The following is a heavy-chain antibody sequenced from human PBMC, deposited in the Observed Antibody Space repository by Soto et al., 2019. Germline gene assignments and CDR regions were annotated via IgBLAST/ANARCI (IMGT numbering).Heavy chain of an antibody. V-gene: IGHV3-23*01. Sequence: EVQLLESGGGLVQPGGSLRLSCAASGFTFSSYAMSWVRQAPGKGLEWVSAVSGSGGSTYDADSVKGRFTISRDNSKNTLYLQMNSLRAEDTAVYYCAKQGGRIVVVGAAIDYWGQGTLVTVSS. J-gene: IGHJ4*02. CDR1: GFTFSSYA. D-gene: IGHD2-15*01. CDR2: VSGSGGST. CDR3: AKQGGRIVVVGAAIDY.